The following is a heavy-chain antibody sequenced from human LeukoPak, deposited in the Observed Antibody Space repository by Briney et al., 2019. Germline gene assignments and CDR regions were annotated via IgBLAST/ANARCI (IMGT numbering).Heavy chain of an antibody. V-gene: IGHV4-31*03. Sequence: PSETLSLTCTASGGSISSGGYFWSWIRQHPGKGLEWIGSISSSGSTLYSPSLKRRVTISVDTSKNQFSLKLSSVTAADTAVYYCARADNLNALDYWGQGTRVTVSS. J-gene: IGHJ4*02. CDR3: ARADNLNALDY. CDR2: ISSSGST. D-gene: IGHD1-1*01. CDR1: GGSISSGGYF.